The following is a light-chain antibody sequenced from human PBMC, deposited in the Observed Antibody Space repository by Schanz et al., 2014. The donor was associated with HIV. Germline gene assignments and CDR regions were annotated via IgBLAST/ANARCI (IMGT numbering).Light chain of an antibody. CDR2: KAS. CDR1: QSISSW. V-gene: IGKV1-5*03. CDR3: QQYDTYPYT. J-gene: IGKJ2*01. Sequence: DIQMTQSPSTLSASVGDRVTITCRASQSISSWLAWYQQKPGKAPKLLIYKASSLESGVPSRFSGSGSGTEFTLTITTLQPEDFAPYYCQQYDTYPYTFGQGTTLDLK.